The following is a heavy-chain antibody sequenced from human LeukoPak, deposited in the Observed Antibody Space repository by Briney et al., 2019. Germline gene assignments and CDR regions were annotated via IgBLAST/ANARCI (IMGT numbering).Heavy chain of an antibody. CDR3: GTSGFGETPFDY. J-gene: IGHJ4*02. CDR1: GYSISSGYY. Sequence: SETLSLTCAVSGYSISSGYYWGWIRQPPGKGLEWIGSIYHSGSTYYNPSLKSRVTISVDTSKNQFSLKLSSVTAADTAVYYCGTSGFGETPFDYWRQGTLVTVSS. CDR2: IYHSGST. V-gene: IGHV4-38-2*01. D-gene: IGHD3-10*01.